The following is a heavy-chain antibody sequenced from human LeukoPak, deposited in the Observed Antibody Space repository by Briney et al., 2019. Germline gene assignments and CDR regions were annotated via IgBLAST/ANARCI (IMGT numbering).Heavy chain of an antibody. CDR3: AKGRGIQLTFDY. V-gene: IGHV1-2*02. D-gene: IGHD5-18*01. CDR1: GNTFTDYN. Sequence: ASVKVSCKASGNTFTDYNLHWVRQAPGQGLEWMGWINPSSGGTTYAQTFQGRVTMTRDTSISTVYMELSGVRSDDTAVYYCAKGRGIQLTFDYWGQGTLVTVSS. J-gene: IGHJ4*02. CDR2: INPSSGGT.